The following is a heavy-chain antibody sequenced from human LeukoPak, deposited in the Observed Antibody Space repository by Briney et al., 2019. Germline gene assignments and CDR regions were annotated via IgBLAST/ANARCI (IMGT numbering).Heavy chain of an antibody. D-gene: IGHD4-17*01. CDR3: AKDERTVTPGALDI. J-gene: IGHJ3*02. Sequence: PGGSLRLSCAASGFTFSSYAMSWVRQAPGKGLEWVSSISGSGSGGSTYYADSVKGRFTISRDNSKNTLYLQMNSLRAEDTAVYYCAKDERTVTPGALDIWGQGTMVTVSS. CDR1: GFTFSSYA. CDR2: ISGSGSGGST. V-gene: IGHV3-23*01.